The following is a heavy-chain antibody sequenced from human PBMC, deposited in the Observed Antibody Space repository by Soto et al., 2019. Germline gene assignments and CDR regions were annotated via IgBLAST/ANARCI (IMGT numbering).Heavy chain of an antibody. J-gene: IGHJ6*02. D-gene: IGHD3-9*01. CDR1: GFTFSSYA. CDR3: ARAIWETYGMDV. CDR2: ISSNGVST. Sequence: EVQLVESGGGLVQPGGSLRLSCAASGFTFSSYAMHWVRQAPGKGLEYVSVISSNGVSTYYANSVKGRFTISRDNSKKKLYLQMGSLRAEDMAVYYCARAIWETYGMDVWGQGTTVTVSS. V-gene: IGHV3-64*01.